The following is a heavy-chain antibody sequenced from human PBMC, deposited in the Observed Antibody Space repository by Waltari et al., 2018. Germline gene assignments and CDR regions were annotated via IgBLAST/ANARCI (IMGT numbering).Heavy chain of an antibody. CDR3: ARRHYYDSSGYFYWYFDL. D-gene: IGHD3-22*01. CDR1: GYSISSGYY. V-gene: IGHV4-38-2*01. CDR2: IYHSGST. J-gene: IGHJ2*01. Sequence: QVQLQESGPGLVKPSETLSLTCAVSGYSISSGYYWGWIRQPPGKGLEWIGSIYHSGSTYYNPSRKSRVTISVDTSKNQFSLKLSSVTAADTAVYYCARRHYYDSSGYFYWYFDLWGRGTLVTVSS.